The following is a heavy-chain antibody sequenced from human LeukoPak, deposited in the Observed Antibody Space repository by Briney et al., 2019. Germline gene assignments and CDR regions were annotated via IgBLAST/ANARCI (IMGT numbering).Heavy chain of an antibody. CDR1: GFTFSSYT. Sequence: PGGSLRLSCAASGFTFSSYTMNWVRQAPGKGLEWVSSIAGSSGYISYADSVKGRFTISRDNSKNTVYLQMNSLRVEDTAVYYCTRGGSVPATRSFDYWGQGTLVTVSS. J-gene: IGHJ4*02. CDR2: IAGSSGYI. V-gene: IGHV3-21*01. D-gene: IGHD6-19*01. CDR3: TRGGSVPATRSFDY.